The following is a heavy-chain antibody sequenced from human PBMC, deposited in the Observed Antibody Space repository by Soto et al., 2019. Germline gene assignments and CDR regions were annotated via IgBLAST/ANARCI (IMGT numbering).Heavy chain of an antibody. J-gene: IGHJ6*02. CDR3: ARDRDSWELVVYYGMDV. D-gene: IGHD1-26*01. CDR1: VYSFTTYG. Sequence: ASVQVSCRASVYSFTTYGISCVRQAPGQGLEWMGWISTYNGNTKYAQKLQGRVTMTTDTSTSTAYMELRRLRSDDTAVYYCARDRDSWELVVYYGMDVWGQGTTVTVSS. V-gene: IGHV1-18*01. CDR2: ISTYNGNT.